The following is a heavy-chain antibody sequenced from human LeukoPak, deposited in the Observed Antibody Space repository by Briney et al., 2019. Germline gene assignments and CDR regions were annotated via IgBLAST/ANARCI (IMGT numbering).Heavy chain of an antibody. Sequence: QPGGSLRLSCAASGFTFSSYAMHWVRQAPGKGLEWVAVISYDGSNKYYADSVKGRFTISRDNSKNTLYLQMNSLRAEDTAVYYCAREGTVRYFDWLSGGMDVWGKGTTVTVSS. J-gene: IGHJ6*04. CDR2: ISYDGSNK. D-gene: IGHD3-9*01. CDR3: AREGTVRYFDWLSGGMDV. V-gene: IGHV3-30*04. CDR1: GFTFSSYA.